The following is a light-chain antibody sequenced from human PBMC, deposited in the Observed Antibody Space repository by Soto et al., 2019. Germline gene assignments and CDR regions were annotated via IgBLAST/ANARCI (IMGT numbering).Light chain of an antibody. Sequence: QSVLTQPASVSGSPGQSFAISCTGTSSDVGAYNYISWYQQHPGKAPKLLLSEVSNRPSGVSDRFSGSKSGNTASLTISGLQAEDEAHYYCSSLTTSFNYVFGTGKKLTV. CDR3: SSLTTSFNYV. CDR2: EVS. V-gene: IGLV2-14*01. J-gene: IGLJ1*01. CDR1: SSDVGAYNY.